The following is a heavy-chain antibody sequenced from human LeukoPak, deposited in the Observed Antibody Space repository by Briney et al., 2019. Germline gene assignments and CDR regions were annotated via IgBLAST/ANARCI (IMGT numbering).Heavy chain of an antibody. CDR1: GGFISSGGYY. V-gene: IGHV4-30-2*01. D-gene: IGHD1-26*01. CDR3: ARYSGSPKFAFDI. J-gene: IGHJ3*02. Sequence: SETLSLTCTVSGGFISSGGYYWSWIRQPPGKGLEWIGYIYHSGSTYYNPSLKSRVTISVDRSKNQFSLKLSSVTAADTAVYYCARYSGSPKFAFDIWGQGTMVTVSS. CDR2: IYHSGST.